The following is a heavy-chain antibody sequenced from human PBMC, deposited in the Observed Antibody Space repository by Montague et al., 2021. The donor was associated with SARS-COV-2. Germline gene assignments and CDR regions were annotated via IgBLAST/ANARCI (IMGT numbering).Heavy chain of an antibody. Sequence: CAISGDSVSSNSAAWNWIRQSPSRGLERLGRTYYRSKWYNDYAVSVKSRITINPDASKNQFSLQLNSVTPEDTAVYYRARGGWGAPGTGRLFDYWGQGTLVTVSS. CDR2: TYYRSKWYN. CDR3: ARGGWGAPGTGRLFDY. J-gene: IGHJ4*02. CDR1: GDSVSSNSAA. D-gene: IGHD3-10*01. V-gene: IGHV6-1*01.